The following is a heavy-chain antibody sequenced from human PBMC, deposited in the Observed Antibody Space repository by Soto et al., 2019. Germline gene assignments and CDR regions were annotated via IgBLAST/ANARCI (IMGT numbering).Heavy chain of an antibody. D-gene: IGHD6-6*01. Sequence: QAQLEQSGAEVKKPGASVKVSCMSSGYTFGTSGISWVRQAPGQGIEWMGWISTYNGDANYAQRFQGRVTMTTDTSTSTTFMELRSLRSDDTAVYYCAREGPRPYYYYGMDVWGQGTTVTVSS. CDR2: ISTYNGDA. CDR1: GYTFGTSG. V-gene: IGHV1-18*01. J-gene: IGHJ6*02. CDR3: AREGPRPYYYYGMDV.